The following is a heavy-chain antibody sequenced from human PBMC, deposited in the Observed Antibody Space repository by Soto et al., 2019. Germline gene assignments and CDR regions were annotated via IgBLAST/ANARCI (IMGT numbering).Heavy chain of an antibody. D-gene: IGHD3-10*01. CDR1: GFTFSSYA. Sequence: GESLKISCAASGFTFSSYAMSWVRQAPGKGLEWVSAISGSGGSTYYADSVKGRFTISRDNSKNTLYLQMNSLRAEDTAVYYCAKGITMVRGVIDYWGQGTLVTVSS. J-gene: IGHJ4*02. CDR3: AKGITMVRGVIDY. CDR2: ISGSGGST. V-gene: IGHV3-23*01.